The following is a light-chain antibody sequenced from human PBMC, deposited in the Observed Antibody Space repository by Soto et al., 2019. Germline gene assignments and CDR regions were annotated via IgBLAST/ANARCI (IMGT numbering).Light chain of an antibody. CDR3: LQRSDWRT. J-gene: IGKJ1*01. V-gene: IGKV3D-20*02. CDR2: GAS. Sequence: EIVLTQSPGTLSLSPGERASLSCRASQSVSSSYLAWYQQKPGQAPRLLIYGASNRATGIPARFSGSGSGTDFTLTISRLEPEDFAVYYCLQRSDWRTFGRGTKVDIK. CDR1: QSVSSSY.